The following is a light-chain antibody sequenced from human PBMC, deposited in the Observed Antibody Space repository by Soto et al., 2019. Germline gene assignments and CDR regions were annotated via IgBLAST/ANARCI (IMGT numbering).Light chain of an antibody. V-gene: IGKV3-20*01. CDR1: QSVSSSY. J-gene: IGKJ1*01. CDR3: QQYGSSPRT. CDR2: DAS. Sequence: EIVMTQSPATLSVSPGERATLSCRSSQSVSSSYLAWYQQKPGQAPRLLIYDASTRATGIPDRFSGSGSGTDFTFTISRLEPEDFAVYYCQQYGSSPRTFGQGTKVDI.